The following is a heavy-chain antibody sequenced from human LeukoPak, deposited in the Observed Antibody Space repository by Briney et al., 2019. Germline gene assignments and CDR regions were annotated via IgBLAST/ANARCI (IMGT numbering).Heavy chain of an antibody. CDR3: ARQLGDAASGLYWYFDL. J-gene: IGHJ2*01. CDR2: IYGSGST. V-gene: IGHV4-38-2*01. D-gene: IGHD2-21*02. CDR1: GYSIGSGYY. Sequence: SEILSLTCAVSGYSIGSGYYWVWIRQPPGKGLEWIGSIYGSGSTYYNPSLTSRVTISIDTSKNQFSLKLSSVTAADTALYYCARQLGDAASGLYWYFDLWGRGTVVTVSS.